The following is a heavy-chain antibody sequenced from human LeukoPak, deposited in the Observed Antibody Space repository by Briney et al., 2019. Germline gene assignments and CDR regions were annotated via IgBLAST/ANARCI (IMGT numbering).Heavy chain of an antibody. J-gene: IGHJ6*02. Sequence: SETLSLTCTVSGGSISSSSYYWSWIRQPPGKGLEWIGYIYYSGSTNYNPSPKSRVTISVDTSKNQFSLKLSSVTAADTAVYYCASGARYDYYGMDVWGQGTTVTVSS. D-gene: IGHD3-9*01. CDR2: IYYSGST. V-gene: IGHV4-61*01. CDR1: GGSISSSSYY. CDR3: ASGARYDYYGMDV.